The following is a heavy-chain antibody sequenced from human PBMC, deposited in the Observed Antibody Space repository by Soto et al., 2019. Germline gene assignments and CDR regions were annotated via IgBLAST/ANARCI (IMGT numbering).Heavy chain of an antibody. V-gene: IGHV4-31*03. Sequence: QVQLQESGPGLVKPSQTLSLTCTVSGGSISSGGYYWSWIRQHPGKGLEYIGYIHKHGTTYYNPPPPSRVTLSIDTSKKPLPPKFNSGTAADTAVYYCARDRRDWFDPWGQGTLVTVSS. J-gene: IGHJ5*02. CDR3: ARDRRDWFDP. CDR1: GGSISSGGYY. CDR2: IHKHGTT.